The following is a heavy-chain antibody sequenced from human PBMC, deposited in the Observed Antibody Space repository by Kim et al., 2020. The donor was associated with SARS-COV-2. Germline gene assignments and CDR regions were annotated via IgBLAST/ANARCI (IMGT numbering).Heavy chain of an antibody. CDR3: ARRYRAQVVVAATSTFDP. J-gene: IGHJ5*02. D-gene: IGHD2-15*01. Sequence: SRVTLSVDTSKNQFSLKLSAVTAADTAVYYCARRYRAQVVVAATSTFDPWGQGTLVTVSS. V-gene: IGHV4-34*01.